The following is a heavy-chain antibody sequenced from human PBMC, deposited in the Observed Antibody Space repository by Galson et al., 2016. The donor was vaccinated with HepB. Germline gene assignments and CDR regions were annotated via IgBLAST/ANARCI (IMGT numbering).Heavy chain of an antibody. CDR2: IYYRGTT. D-gene: IGHD3-16*01. CDR1: GGSVSNGTYY. Sequence: SETLSLTCTVSGGSVSNGTYYWSWIRQPPGKGLEWIGYIYYRGTTNYNPSLKTRVTMSVDTSKNQFSLKLRSVTAADTAVYYCARDYLSYGCSGYYGIDVWGQGTTVTVSS. CDR3: ARDYLSYGCSGYYGIDV. V-gene: IGHV4-61*01. J-gene: IGHJ6*02.